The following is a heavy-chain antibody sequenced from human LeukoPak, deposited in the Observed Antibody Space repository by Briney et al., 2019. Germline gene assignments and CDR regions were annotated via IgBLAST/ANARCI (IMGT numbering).Heavy chain of an antibody. Sequence: GRSLRLSCAASGFTFDDYAMHGVRQAPGKGLEGVAGISWNSDSITYADSLKGRFTISRDNAKNSLYLQMNSLRAEDTALYYCAKDILAGAYGHYRYFDYWGQGTLVTVSS. J-gene: IGHJ4*02. CDR2: ISWNSDSI. CDR1: GFTFDDYA. CDR3: AKDILAGAYGHYRYFDY. V-gene: IGHV3-9*01. D-gene: IGHD4-17*01.